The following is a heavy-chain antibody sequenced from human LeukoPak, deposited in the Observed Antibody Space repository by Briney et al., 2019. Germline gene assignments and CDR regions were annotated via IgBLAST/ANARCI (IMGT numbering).Heavy chain of an antibody. J-gene: IGHJ4*02. CDR1: GYTLTELS. CDR2: FDPEDGET. CDR3: ATSYGPYSLQQPLDY. Sequence: ASVKVSCKVSGYTLTELSMHWVRQAPGKGLEWMGGFDPEDGETIYAQKFQGRVTMTEDTSTDTAYMELSSLRSEDTAVYYCATSYGPYSLQQPLDYWGQGTLVTVSS. D-gene: IGHD5-18*01. V-gene: IGHV1-24*01.